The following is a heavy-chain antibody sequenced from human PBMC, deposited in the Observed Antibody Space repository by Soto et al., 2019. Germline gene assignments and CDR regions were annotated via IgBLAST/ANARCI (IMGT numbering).Heavy chain of an antibody. CDR1: GFTFSNAW. V-gene: IGHV3-15*01. CDR2: IKSKTDGGTT. D-gene: IGHD2-2*01. CDR3: TTSFPDIVVVPAAISYDY. J-gene: IGHJ4*02. Sequence: PGGSLGLSCAASGFTFSNAWMSWVRQAPGKGLEWVGRIKSKTDGGTTDYAAPVKGRFTISRDDSKNTLYLQMNSLKTEDTAVYYCTTSFPDIVVVPAAISYDYWGQGTLVTVSS.